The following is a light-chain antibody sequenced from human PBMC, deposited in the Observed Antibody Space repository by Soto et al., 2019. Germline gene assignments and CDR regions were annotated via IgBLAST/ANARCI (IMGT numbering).Light chain of an antibody. Sequence: EIVLNQSPSTLYVSPLYIATLSCRTSERLSSVYLAWYQQRPGQPPRLLIYGASNRATGIQDRFSGSGSGTDFTLIINRLEPEDVAIYYCQQYGGAHRITFGQGTRLEIK. CDR1: ERLSSVY. CDR2: GAS. J-gene: IGKJ5*01. CDR3: QQYGGAHRIT. V-gene: IGKV3-20*01.